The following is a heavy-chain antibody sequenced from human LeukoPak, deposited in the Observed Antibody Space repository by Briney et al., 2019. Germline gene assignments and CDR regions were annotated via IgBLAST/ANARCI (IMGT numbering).Heavy chain of an antibody. V-gene: IGHV4-59*08. CDR2: ISSSGSA. J-gene: IGHJ4*02. CDR3: ASDRSGFHPYY. Sequence: PSETLSLTCTVSGGSISSFHWNWIRQSPGKGLEWIAYISSSGSANYNPSLKSRVSISVDTSKNQFSLTLSSVTAADAAVYYCASDRSGFHPYYWGQGTLVTVSS. CDR1: GGSISSFH. D-gene: IGHD3-22*01.